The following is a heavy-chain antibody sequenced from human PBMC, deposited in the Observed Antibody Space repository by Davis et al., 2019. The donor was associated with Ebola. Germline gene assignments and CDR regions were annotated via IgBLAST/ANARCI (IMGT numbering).Heavy chain of an antibody. Sequence: SETLSLTCTVSGASISSYYWSWIRQPPGKGLEWIGYIYYSGSTNYNPSLKSRVTISVDTSKNQFSLKLSSVTAADTAVYYCARARGVTTIDYYYGMDVWGQGTTVTVSS. CDR2: IYYSGST. J-gene: IGHJ6*02. D-gene: IGHD4-11*01. CDR3: ARARGVTTIDYYYGMDV. V-gene: IGHV4-59*01. CDR1: GASISSYY.